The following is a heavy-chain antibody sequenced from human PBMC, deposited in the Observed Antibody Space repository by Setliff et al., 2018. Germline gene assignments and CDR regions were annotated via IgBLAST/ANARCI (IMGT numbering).Heavy chain of an antibody. V-gene: IGHV4-34*01. J-gene: IGHJ4*02. Sequence: SETLSLTCAVYGGSFSGYYWGWIRQHPGKGLEWIGYIYYSGSTSNHNPSLKSRVAISVDTSKNQFSLKLNSVTAADTAVYYCARGRNVAARLLDSWGQGTLVTVSS. D-gene: IGHD6-6*01. CDR3: ARGRNVAARLLDS. CDR1: GGSFSGYY. CDR2: IYYSGSTS.